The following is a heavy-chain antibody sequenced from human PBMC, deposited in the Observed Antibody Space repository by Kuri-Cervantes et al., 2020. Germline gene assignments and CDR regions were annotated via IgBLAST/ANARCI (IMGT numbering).Heavy chain of an antibody. CDR2: IVPIFGTA. Sequence: NISCKATGGTFSSYAISWVRQAPGQGLEWMGGIVPIFGTANYAQKFQGRVTITADESTSTAYMELSSLRSEDTAVYYCARGPQSGASFDYWGQGTLVTVSS. V-gene: IGHV1-69*01. CDR1: GGTFSSYA. D-gene: IGHD3-10*01. CDR3: ARGPQSGASFDY. J-gene: IGHJ4*02.